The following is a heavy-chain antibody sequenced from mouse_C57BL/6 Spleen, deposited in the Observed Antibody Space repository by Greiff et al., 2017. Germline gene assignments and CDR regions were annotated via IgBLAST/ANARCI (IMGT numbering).Heavy chain of an antibody. J-gene: IGHJ2*01. V-gene: IGHV3-6*01. Sequence: VQLQQSGPGLVKPSQSLSLTCSVTGYSITSGYYWNWIRQFPGNKLEWMGYISYDGSNNYNPSLKNRISITRDTSKNQFFLKLNSVTTEDTATYYCARALYDYDYWGQGTTLTVSS. CDR1: GYSITSGYY. D-gene: IGHD2-4*01. CDR3: ARALYDYDY. CDR2: ISYDGSN.